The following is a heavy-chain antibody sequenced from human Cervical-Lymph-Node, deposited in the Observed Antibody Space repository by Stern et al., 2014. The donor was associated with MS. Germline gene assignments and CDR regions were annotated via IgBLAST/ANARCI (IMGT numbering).Heavy chain of an antibody. D-gene: IGHD2-8*01. CDR1: GYTFTSYG. Sequence: QDQLVQSGSEVKMPGASVTVSCKASGYTFTSYGISSVRQAPGQGLEWMGWISPYNGNTNSAQRFQARITMTTDTSTSTAYMELTNLRSDDTAVYYCARDPMTYAITDWYFDLWGRGTLVTVSS. CDR2: ISPYNGNT. CDR3: ARDPMTYAITDWYFDL. J-gene: IGHJ2*01. V-gene: IGHV1-18*01.